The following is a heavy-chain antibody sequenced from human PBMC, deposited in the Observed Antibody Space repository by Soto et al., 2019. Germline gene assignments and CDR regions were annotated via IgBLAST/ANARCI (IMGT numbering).Heavy chain of an antibody. V-gene: IGHV4-59*01. J-gene: IGHJ6*02. Sequence: LSLTCTVSGGSISSYYWSWIRQPPGKGLEWIGYIYYSGSTNYNPSLKSRVTISVDTSKNQFSLKLSSVTAADTAVYYCARVPSQKRITMVRGPGGMDVWGQGTTVTVSS. D-gene: IGHD3-10*01. CDR3: ARVPSQKRITMVRGPGGMDV. CDR1: GGSISSYY. CDR2: IYYSGST.